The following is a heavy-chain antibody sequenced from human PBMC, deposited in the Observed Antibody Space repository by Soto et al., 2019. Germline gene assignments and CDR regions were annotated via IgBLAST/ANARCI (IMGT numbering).Heavy chain of an antibody. D-gene: IGHD1-26*01. CDR2: ISYYGTNE. CDR1: GFTFSGYG. Sequence: GGSLRLSCEASGFTFSGYGMHWVRQAPGKGLEWVAVISYYGTNEYYEDSVKGRFTLSRDNSKNTLSLQMNSLRAEDTAVYFCANGDHSGRYSLDYWGKGSQVTVSS. V-gene: IGHV3-30*18. CDR3: ANGDHSGRYSLDY. J-gene: IGHJ4*02.